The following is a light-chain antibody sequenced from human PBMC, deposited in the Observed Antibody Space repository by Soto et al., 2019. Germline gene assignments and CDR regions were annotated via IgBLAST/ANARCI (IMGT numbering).Light chain of an antibody. CDR2: DAS. CDR1: QSIRSW. CDR3: HQYNSYPRT. Sequence: DIQMTQSPSTLSASVGDRVTITCRARQSIRSWLAWYQQKPGKAPEPLIYDASSVNRGVPSRFSGSGSGTDFTLTISRLQPDDFATYYCHQYNSYPRTFGHGTKVDIK. J-gene: IGKJ1*01. V-gene: IGKV1-5*01.